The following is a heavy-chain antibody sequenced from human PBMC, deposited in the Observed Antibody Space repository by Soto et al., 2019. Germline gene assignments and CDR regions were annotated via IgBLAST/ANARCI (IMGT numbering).Heavy chain of an antibody. Sequence: ASVKVSCKASGYTFTGYYMHWVRQAPGQGLEWMGWINPNSGGTNYAQKFQGWVTMTRDTSISTAYMELSRLRAEDTALYYCAKFRGPSYSYYYMDVWGKGTTVTVSS. J-gene: IGHJ6*03. CDR3: AKFRGPSYSYYYMDV. CDR1: GYTFTGYY. V-gene: IGHV1-2*04. CDR2: INPNSGGT. D-gene: IGHD3-16*01.